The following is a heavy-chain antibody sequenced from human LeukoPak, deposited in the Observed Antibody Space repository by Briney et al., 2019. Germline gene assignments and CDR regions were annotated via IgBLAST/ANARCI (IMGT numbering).Heavy chain of an antibody. CDR1: GYTFTSYY. D-gene: IGHD1-26*01. J-gene: IGHJ3*02. CDR2: INPSGGST. CDR3: ARSVGATSAFDI. Sequence: ASVKVSCKASGYTFTSYYMHWVRQAPGQGLEWMGIINPSGGSTNYAQKLQGRVTMTTDTSTSTAYMELRSLRSDDTAVYYCARSVGATSAFDIWCQGTMVTVSS. V-gene: IGHV1-46*01.